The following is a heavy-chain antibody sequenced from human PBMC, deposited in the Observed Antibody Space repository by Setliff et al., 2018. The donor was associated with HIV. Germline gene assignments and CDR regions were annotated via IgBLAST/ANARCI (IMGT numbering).Heavy chain of an antibody. J-gene: IGHJ4*02. V-gene: IGHV3-15*01. CDR1: GFIFKNAW. Sequence: LRLSCATSGFIFKNAWLSWVRQAPGKGLEWVGRIKNKTDGGSTDYAAPVKGRFTISRDDSKNTLYLQMNSLKPEDTAVYYCATDRPRLERHFYDSSGYLHYWGQGTLVTVSS. D-gene: IGHD3-22*01. CDR3: ATDRPRLERHFYDSSGYLHY. CDR2: IKNKTDGGST.